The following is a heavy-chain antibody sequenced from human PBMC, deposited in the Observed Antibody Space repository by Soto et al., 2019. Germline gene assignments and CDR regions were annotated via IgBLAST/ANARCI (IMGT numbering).Heavy chain of an antibody. J-gene: IGHJ4*02. CDR3: ARSERYSSGWYAGLPYYFDY. V-gene: IGHV1-18*04. CDR1: GYTFTSYC. Sequence: ASVKVSCKASGYTFTSYCISWVRQAPGQGLEWMGWISAYNGNTNYAQKLQGRVTMTTDTSTSTAYMELRSLRSDDTAVYYCARSERYSSGWYAGLPYYFDYWGQGTLVTVSS. D-gene: IGHD6-19*01. CDR2: ISAYNGNT.